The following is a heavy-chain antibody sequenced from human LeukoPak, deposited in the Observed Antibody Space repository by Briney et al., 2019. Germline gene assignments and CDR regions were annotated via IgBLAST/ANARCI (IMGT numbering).Heavy chain of an antibody. Sequence: GGSLRLSCAASGFTFSDYYMSWIRRAPGKGLEGVSYISSSGSTIYYADPVKGRFHISRDNAKNSLYLQMNSLRAEDTAVYYCARARNYYDSSGLDYWGQGTQVTVSS. J-gene: IGHJ4*02. CDR1: GFTFSDYY. D-gene: IGHD3-22*01. V-gene: IGHV3-11*04. CDR3: ARARNYYDSSGLDY. CDR2: ISSSGSTI.